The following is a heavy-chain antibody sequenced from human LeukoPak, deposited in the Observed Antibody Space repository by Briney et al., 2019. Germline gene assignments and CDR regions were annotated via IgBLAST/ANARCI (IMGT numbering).Heavy chain of an antibody. Sequence: QSGGSLRLSCSASGFSFSSNAMHWVRQAPGKGLEYVSGISSNGGSTNYADSVKGRFTISRDNSQETLHLQMTSLRAEDTAVYYCVSTYYFDSSGYYPFDYWGQGTLVTVSS. CDR1: GFSFSSNA. D-gene: IGHD3-22*01. V-gene: IGHV3-64D*09. CDR3: VSTYYFDSSGYYPFDY. J-gene: IGHJ4*02. CDR2: ISSNGGST.